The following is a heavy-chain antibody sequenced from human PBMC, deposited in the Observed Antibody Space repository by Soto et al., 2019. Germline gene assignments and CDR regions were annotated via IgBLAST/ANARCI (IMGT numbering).Heavy chain of an antibody. CDR3: ARAQYYDFWSGYHYFDY. D-gene: IGHD3-3*01. V-gene: IGHV1-46*03. CDR2: INPSGGST. Sequence: ASVKVSCKASGYTFTSYYMHWVRQAPGQGLEWMGIINPSGGSTSYAQKFQGRVTMTRDTSTSTVYMELSSLRSEDTAVYYCARAQYYDFWSGYHYFDYWGQGTLVTVSS. CDR1: GYTFTSYY. J-gene: IGHJ4*02.